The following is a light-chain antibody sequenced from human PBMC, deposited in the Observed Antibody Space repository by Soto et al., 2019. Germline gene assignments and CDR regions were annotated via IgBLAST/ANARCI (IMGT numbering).Light chain of an antibody. J-gene: IGKJ1*01. CDR3: QQYYSTPWT. CDR2: WAS. Sequence: DIVMTQSPDSLAVSLGERATINCKSSQSVLYSSNNKNYLAWYQQKPGQPPKLLIYWASTRESGVPDRFSGSGSGTDFSINSSRLQAEDGAVYYCQQYYSTPWTFGQGTKVEIK. CDR1: QSVLYSSNNKNY. V-gene: IGKV4-1*01.